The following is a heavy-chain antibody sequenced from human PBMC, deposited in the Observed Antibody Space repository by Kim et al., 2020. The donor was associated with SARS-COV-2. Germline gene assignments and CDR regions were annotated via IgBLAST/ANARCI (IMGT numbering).Heavy chain of an antibody. D-gene: IGHD2-15*01. CDR1: GFTFSSYA. J-gene: IGHJ4*02. Sequence: GGSLRLSCAASGFTFSSYAMHWVRQAPGKGLEWVAVISYDGSNKYYADSVKGRFTISRDNSKNTLYLQMNSLRAEDTAVYYCARGSDYCSGGSCYSSFVGDPLDYWGQGTLVTVSS. CDR3: ARGSDYCSGGSCYSSFVGDPLDY. CDR2: ISYDGSNK. V-gene: IGHV3-30*04.